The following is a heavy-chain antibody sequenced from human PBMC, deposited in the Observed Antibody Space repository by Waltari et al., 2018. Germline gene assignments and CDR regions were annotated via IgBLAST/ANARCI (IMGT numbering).Heavy chain of an antibody. V-gene: IGHV3-15*07. Sequence: EVQLVESGGGLVKPGGSLRLSCAASGLPFSNAWINWIRLAPGTGLAWVGRIKSKTDGGTTDYAAPVKGRFTISRDDSINTLYLQMDSLKTEDTSVYYCTTESGDYLNYWCQGTLVTVSS. J-gene: IGHJ4*02. CDR3: TTESGDYLNY. D-gene: IGHD4-17*01. CDR2: IKSKTDGGTT. CDR1: GLPFSNAW.